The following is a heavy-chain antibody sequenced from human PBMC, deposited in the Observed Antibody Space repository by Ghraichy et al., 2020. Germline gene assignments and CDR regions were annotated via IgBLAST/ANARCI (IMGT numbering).Heavy chain of an antibody. CDR1: GFTFSSYW. D-gene: IGHD4-17*01. J-gene: IGHJ6*02. V-gene: IGHV3-74*01. CDR3: ARDNDYDPYYYGMDV. Sequence: LNISCAASGFTFSSYWMHWVRQAPGKGLVWVSRINSDGSSTSYADSVKGRFTISRDNAKNTLYLQMNSLRAEDTAVYYCARDNDYDPYYYGMDVWGQGTTVTVSS. CDR2: INSDGSST.